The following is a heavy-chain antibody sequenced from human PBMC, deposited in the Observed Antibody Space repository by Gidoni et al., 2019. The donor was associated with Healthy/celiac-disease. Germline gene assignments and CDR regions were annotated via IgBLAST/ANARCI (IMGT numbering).Heavy chain of an antibody. V-gene: IGHV4-59*01. CDR3: ARDPNYDSSGYFDY. CDR1: GGSISSYY. D-gene: IGHD3-22*01. J-gene: IGHJ4*02. CDR2: IYYSGST. Sequence: QVQLQASGPGLVKPSETLSLTCTVSGGSISSYYWSWIRQPPGKGLEWIGYIYYSGSTNYNPSLKSRVTISVDTSKNQFSLKLSSVTAADTAVYYCARDPNYDSSGYFDYWGQGTLVTVSS.